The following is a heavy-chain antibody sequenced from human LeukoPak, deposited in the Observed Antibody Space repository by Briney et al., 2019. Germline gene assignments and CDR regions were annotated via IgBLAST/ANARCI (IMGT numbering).Heavy chain of an antibody. V-gene: IGHV3-23*01. D-gene: IGHD1-26*01. Sequence: PGGSLRLSCAASGFTFNNYAMSWVRQAPGKALERVSAISAGGGVTYYADSVKGRFTISRENSKKKVFLQMNSLRADDTAVYYCAKAGWYSAKTYATYDDAYDIWGQGTMVTVSS. CDR1: GFTFNNYA. J-gene: IGHJ3*02. CDR3: AKAGWYSAKTYATYDDAYDI. CDR2: ISAGGGVT.